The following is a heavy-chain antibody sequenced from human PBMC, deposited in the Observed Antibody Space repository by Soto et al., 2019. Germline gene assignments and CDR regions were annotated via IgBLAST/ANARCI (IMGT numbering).Heavy chain of an antibody. D-gene: IGHD3-22*01. J-gene: IGHJ6*02. Sequence: QVQLVESGGGVVQPGRSLRLSCEASKFTFSSYGMHWVRQAPGKGLEWVAVISYVGDNKYYADSVRGRFTISRDNSKNTLYLQMNSLRVEDTAVYYCAKGGLHYDSSGYYYYYYGMDVWGQGTTVTVSS. CDR3: AKGGLHYDSSGYYYYYYGMDV. V-gene: IGHV3-30*18. CDR2: ISYVGDNK. CDR1: KFTFSSYG.